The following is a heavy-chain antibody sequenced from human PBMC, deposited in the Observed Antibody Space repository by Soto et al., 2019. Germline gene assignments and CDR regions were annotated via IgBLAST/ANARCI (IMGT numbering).Heavy chain of an antibody. J-gene: IGHJ6*02. CDR1: GYSFTSYW. V-gene: IGHV5-51*01. Sequence: PGESLTLSCKGSGYSFTSYWIGWVRQMPGKGLEWMGIIYPGDSDTRYSPFFQGRFTISRDNAKNSLYLQMNSLRAEDTAVYYCARDVDPAYSNNWYYGYYGMDVWGQGTTVTVSS. CDR3: ARDVDPAYSNNWYYGYYGMDV. D-gene: IGHD6-13*01. CDR2: IYPGDSDT.